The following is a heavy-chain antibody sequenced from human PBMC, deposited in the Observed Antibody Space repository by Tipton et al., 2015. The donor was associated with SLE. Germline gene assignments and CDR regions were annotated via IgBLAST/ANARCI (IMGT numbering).Heavy chain of an antibody. D-gene: IGHD3-10*01. CDR1: GGSISSFY. J-gene: IGHJ4*02. CDR3: ARHSFPLVLDY. CDR2: INHSGST. Sequence: TLSLTCTVSGGSISSFYWSWIRQPPGKGLEWIGEINHSGSTNYNPSLKSRVTISVDTSKNQFSLKLSSVTAADTAVYYCARHSFPLVLDYWGQGTLVTVSS. V-gene: IGHV4-34*01.